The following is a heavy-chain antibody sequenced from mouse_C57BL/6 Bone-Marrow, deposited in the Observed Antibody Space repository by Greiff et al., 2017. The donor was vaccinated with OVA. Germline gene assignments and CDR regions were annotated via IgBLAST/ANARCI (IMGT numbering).Heavy chain of an antibody. CDR1: GYTFTSYW. CDR2: IYPGSVIT. Sequence: QVQLQQPGAELVKPGASVKMSCKASGYTFTSYWLTWLKQRPGQGLEWFGDIYPGSVITNYNEKFRSKATLTAATSSSTAYRQLSSLTSEDAAVDYCARSTFTTDVGFDYWGQGTTLTVSS. CDR3: ARSTFTTDVGFDY. D-gene: IGHD1-1*01. J-gene: IGHJ2*01. V-gene: IGHV1-55*01.